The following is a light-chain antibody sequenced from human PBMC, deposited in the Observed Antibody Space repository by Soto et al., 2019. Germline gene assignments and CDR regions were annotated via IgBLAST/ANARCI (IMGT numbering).Light chain of an antibody. CDR3: QQYNIFGT. J-gene: IGKJ1*01. CDR2: RAS. CDR1: QSIGSR. Sequence: DIQMTQSPSALSASVGDTVTLTCRASQSIGSRLAWYQQKPGRPPKLLIYRASSSQSGVPSRFSGSGSGTEFTLTIHSLQPDDFATYYCQQYNIFGTFGQGTKVDIK. V-gene: IGKV1-5*03.